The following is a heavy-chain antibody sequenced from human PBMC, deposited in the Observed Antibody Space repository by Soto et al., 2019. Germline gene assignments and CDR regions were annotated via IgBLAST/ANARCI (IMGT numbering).Heavy chain of an antibody. CDR3: ARGDIVVVPADAYNWFDP. Sequence: ASVKVSCKASGGTFSSYAISWVRQAPGQGLEWMGGIIPIFGTANYAQKFQGRVTITADESTSTAYMELSSLRSEDTAVYYCARGDIVVVPADAYNWFDPWGQGTLVTVSS. V-gene: IGHV1-69*13. CDR1: GGTFSSYA. J-gene: IGHJ5*02. CDR2: IIPIFGTA. D-gene: IGHD2-2*01.